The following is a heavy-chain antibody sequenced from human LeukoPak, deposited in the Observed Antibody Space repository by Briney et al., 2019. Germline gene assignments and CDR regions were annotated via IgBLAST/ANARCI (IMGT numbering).Heavy chain of an antibody. J-gene: IGHJ6*02. Sequence: GRSLRLSCAASGFTFSSYAMHWVRQAPGKGLEWVAVISYDGSKRYHADSVKGRFTISRDNSNKMQYLEMDSLRADDTAVYYCERGGDFWSGYKTHEYGLDVWGQGTTVTVFS. CDR2: ISYDGSKR. D-gene: IGHD3-3*01. CDR1: GFTFSSYA. V-gene: IGHV3-30-3*01. CDR3: ERGGDFWSGYKTHEYGLDV.